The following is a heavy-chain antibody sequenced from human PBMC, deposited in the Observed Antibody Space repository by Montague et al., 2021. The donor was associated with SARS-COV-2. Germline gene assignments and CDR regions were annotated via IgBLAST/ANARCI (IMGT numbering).Heavy chain of an antibody. CDR2: VSHPGSA. D-gene: IGHD5-12*01. V-gene: IGHV4-34*01. CDR1: TEAFNGYY. CDR3: ARDRLRYGWFDP. Sequence: SKTLSLTCAVYTEAFNGYYWTWIRQPPGKGLEWIGEVSHPGSAKYNPSLKGRVTISVDTSKNQFSLRLRSVTAADTAVYYCARDRLRYGWFDPWGQGTLVTVSS. J-gene: IGHJ5*02.